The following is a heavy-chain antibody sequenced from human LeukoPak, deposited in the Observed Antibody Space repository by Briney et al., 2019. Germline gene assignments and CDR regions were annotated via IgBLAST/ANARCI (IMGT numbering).Heavy chain of an antibody. Sequence: GGSLRLSCAASGFTFSSYGMHWVRLAPGKGLEWVAVISYDGSNKYYADSVKGRFTISRDNSKNTLYLQMNSLRAEDTAVYYCAKDAGYSSGWYRDYYYYGMDVWGQGTTVTVSS. D-gene: IGHD6-19*01. CDR1: GFTFSSYG. V-gene: IGHV3-30*18. J-gene: IGHJ6*02. CDR3: AKDAGYSSGWYRDYYYYGMDV. CDR2: ISYDGSNK.